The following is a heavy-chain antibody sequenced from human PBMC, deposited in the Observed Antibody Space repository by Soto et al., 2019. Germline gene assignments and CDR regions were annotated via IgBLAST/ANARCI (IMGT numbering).Heavy chain of an antibody. V-gene: IGHV4-31*03. CDR3: ARDSHHPHSSGWYPPYGMDV. CDR2: IYYSGST. J-gene: IGHJ6*02. D-gene: IGHD6-19*01. Sequence: SETLSLTCTVSGGSISSGGYYWSWIRQHPGKGLEWIGYIYYSGSTYYNPSLKSRVTISVDTSKNQFSLKLSSVTAADTAVYYCARDSHHPHSSGWYPPYGMDVWGQGTTVTVSS. CDR1: GGSISSGGYY.